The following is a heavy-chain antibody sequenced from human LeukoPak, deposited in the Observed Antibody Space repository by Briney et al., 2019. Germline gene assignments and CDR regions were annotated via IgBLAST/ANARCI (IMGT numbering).Heavy chain of an antibody. CDR2: IDPNSGGT. J-gene: IGHJ4*02. D-gene: IGHD5-12*01. CDR1: GYTFNDYY. CDR3: ANWAATIRNFNY. Sequence: ASVKVSCKASGYTFNDYYVHWVRQAPGQGLEWMGWIDPNSGGTNFAQKFQGRVTMTTDTSITTAYMELTRLRSDDTAVYYCANWAATIRNFNYWGQGTLVTVSS. V-gene: IGHV1-2*02.